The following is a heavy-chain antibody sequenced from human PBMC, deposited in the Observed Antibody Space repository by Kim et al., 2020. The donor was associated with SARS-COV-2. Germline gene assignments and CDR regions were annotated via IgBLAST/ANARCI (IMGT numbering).Heavy chain of an antibody. D-gene: IGHD3-10*01. V-gene: IGHV3-30*18. CDR1: GFIFTNYG. Sequence: GGSLRLSCAASGFIFTNYGMHWVRQAPGKGLEWVAVISYDGRTEYNVDSVKGRFTISRDNSNNTLYLQMNSLREEDTAVYYCAKDPRYHGSGSYFWFDPWGQGTLVTVSS. CDR2: ISYDGRTE. CDR3: AKDPRYHGSGSYFWFDP. J-gene: IGHJ5*02.